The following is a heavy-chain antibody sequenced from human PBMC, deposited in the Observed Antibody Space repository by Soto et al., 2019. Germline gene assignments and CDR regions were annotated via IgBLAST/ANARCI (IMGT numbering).Heavy chain of an antibody. CDR2: ISGSGGST. CDR3: AKDRGLELPFGY. Sequence: EVQLLESGGGLVQPGGSLRLSCAASGFTFSSYAMSWVRQAPGKGLEWVSAISGSGGSTYYADSVKGRFTLSRDNSKKTLYLQMNSLRAEDTAVYYWAKDRGLELPFGYLGQGTLVTVSS. V-gene: IGHV3-23*01. CDR1: GFTFSSYA. D-gene: IGHD1-7*01. J-gene: IGHJ4*02.